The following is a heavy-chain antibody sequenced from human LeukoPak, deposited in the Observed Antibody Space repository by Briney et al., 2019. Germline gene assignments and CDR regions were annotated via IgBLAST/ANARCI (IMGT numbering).Heavy chain of an antibody. CDR1: GGSFSGYY. Sequence: PSETLSLTCAVYGGSFSGYYWSWIRQPPGKGLEWIGEINHSGSTNYNPSLKSRVTISVDTSKNQFSLKLSSVTAADTAVYYCARGRKYYYDSSGPRRPCYYYMDVWGKGTTVTVSS. CDR2: INHSGST. J-gene: IGHJ6*03. V-gene: IGHV4-34*01. CDR3: ARGRKYYYDSSGPRRPCYYYMDV. D-gene: IGHD3-22*01.